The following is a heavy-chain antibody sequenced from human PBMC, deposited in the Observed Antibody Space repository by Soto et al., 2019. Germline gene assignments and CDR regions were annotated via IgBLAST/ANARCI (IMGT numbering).Heavy chain of an antibody. CDR1: GYTFTGYY. V-gene: IGHV1-2*02. Sequence: ASVKVSCKASGYTFTGYYMHWVRQAPGQGLEWMGWINPNSGGTNYAQKFQGRVTMTRDTSISTAYMELSRLRSDDTAVYYCARVDKGNFYGMDVWGQGTTVTVSS. J-gene: IGHJ6*02. CDR3: ARVDKGNFYGMDV. CDR2: INPNSGGT.